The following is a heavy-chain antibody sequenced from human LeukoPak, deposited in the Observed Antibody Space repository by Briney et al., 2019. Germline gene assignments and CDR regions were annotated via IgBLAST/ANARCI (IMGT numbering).Heavy chain of an antibody. CDR3: ARDSSITIFGVVGY. CDR1: GFTFSSYS. V-gene: IGHV3-21*01. J-gene: IGHJ4*02. Sequence: GGSLRLSCAASGFTFSSYSMNWVRQAPGKGLEWVSSISSSSSYIYYADSVKGRFTISRDNAKNSLYLQMNSLRAEDTAVYYCARDSSITIFGVVGYWGQGTLVTVSS. CDR2: ISSSSSYI. D-gene: IGHD3-3*01.